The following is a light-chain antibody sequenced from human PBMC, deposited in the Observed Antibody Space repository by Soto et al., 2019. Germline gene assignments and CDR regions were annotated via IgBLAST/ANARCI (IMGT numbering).Light chain of an antibody. CDR3: QHYFHNPYT. CDR1: QSVLYSSNNKDY. CDR2: WAS. V-gene: IGKV4-1*01. J-gene: IGKJ2*01. Sequence: DIVMTQSPDSLAVSLGERATINCKSSQSVLYSSNNKDYLAWYQQKPGQPPKLLISWASTRESGVPDRFSVSGSATDFTLNISSLQAEDVAVYYCQHYFHNPYTFCQGTKWDIK.